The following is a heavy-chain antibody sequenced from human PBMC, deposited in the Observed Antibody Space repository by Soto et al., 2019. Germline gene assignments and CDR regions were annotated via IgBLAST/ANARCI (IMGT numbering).Heavy chain of an antibody. CDR3: ESEGAHYAPFDL. CDR1: GYTFTDYA. CDR2: INVGNGNT. J-gene: IGHJ4*02. V-gene: IGHV1-3*01. Sequence: AQLVQSGAEAKQPGASVKVSCKASGYTFTDYALHWVRQAPGQGLEWMGWINVGNGNTGYSRKFQGRVTNYRDMSATTAYREVTSLTSEDTAISYCESEGAHYAPFDLWGQGTLVNVSS. D-gene: IGHD3-16*01.